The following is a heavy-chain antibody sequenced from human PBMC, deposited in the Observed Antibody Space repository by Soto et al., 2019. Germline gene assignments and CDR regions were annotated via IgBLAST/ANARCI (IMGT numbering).Heavy chain of an antibody. CDR1: GGSISSYY. D-gene: IGHD3-10*01. CDR2: IYYSGST. J-gene: IGHJ3*02. CDR3: ARHCPYCLHGSGSYFAFDI. Sequence: SETLSLTCTVSGGSISSYYWSWIRQPPGKGLEWIGYIYYSGSTNYNPSLKSRFTISGDTSKNQFSLKLSTVTAADTAVYYCARHCPYCLHGSGSYFAFDIWGQGTMVTVSS. V-gene: IGHV4-59*08.